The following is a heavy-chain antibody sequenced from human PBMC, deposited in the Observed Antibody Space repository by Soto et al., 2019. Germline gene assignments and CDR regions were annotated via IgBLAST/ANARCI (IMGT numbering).Heavy chain of an antibody. CDR3: ARDPLWGTAMVLWYFEL. CDR1: GFTFSSYA. Sequence: QVQLVESGGGVVQPGRSLRLSCAASGFTFSSYAMHWVRQAPGKGLEWVAVISYDGSNKYYADSVKGRFTISRDNSKNTLCLHMKSLRAEETAVYYCARDPLWGTAMVLWYFELWGRGTLVTVS. D-gene: IGHD5-18*01. CDR2: ISYDGSNK. J-gene: IGHJ2*01. V-gene: IGHV3-30-3*01.